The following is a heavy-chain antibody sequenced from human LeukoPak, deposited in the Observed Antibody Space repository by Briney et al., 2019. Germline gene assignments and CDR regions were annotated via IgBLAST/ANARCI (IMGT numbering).Heavy chain of an antibody. D-gene: IGHD4-17*01. Sequence: PGGSLRLSCTASGFTASSRYMSWVRQASGKGLEWVSFIRSDATTAYADSVQGRFTISRDDSKNTLYLQMNSLRVEDTAVYYCARRRGGYGEGEFDYWGQGTLVTVSS. V-gene: IGHV3-66*04. J-gene: IGHJ4*02. CDR1: GFTASSRY. CDR3: ARRRGGYGEGEFDY. CDR2: IRSDATT.